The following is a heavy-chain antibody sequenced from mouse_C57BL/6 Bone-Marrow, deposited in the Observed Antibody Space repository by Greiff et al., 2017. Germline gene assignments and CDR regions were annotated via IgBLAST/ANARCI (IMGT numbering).Heavy chain of an antibody. CDR2: IYPRSGNT. CDR3: AREGDYDDY. J-gene: IGHJ2*01. Sequence: QVQLQQSGAELARPGASVTLSCKASGFTFTSYGISWVKQRTGQGLEWIGEIYPRSGNTYYNEKFKGKATLYAEKSSSTAYLDLRSLTSEDSAVYFCAREGDYDDYGYQGTALTVSS. D-gene: IGHD2-4*01. CDR1: GFTFTSYG. V-gene: IGHV1-81*01.